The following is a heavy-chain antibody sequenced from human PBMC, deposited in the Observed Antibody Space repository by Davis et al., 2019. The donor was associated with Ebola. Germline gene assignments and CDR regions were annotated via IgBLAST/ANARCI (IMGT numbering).Heavy chain of an antibody. CDR3: ARDQSVVVPARAMDV. V-gene: IGHV3-7*01. CDR2: IKQDGSEK. CDR1: GFTFSSYW. D-gene: IGHD2-2*01. Sequence: GGSLRLSCAASGFTFSSYWMSWVRQAPGKGLEWVANIKQDGSEKYYVDSVKGRFTISRDNAKNSLYLQMNSLRAEDTAVYYCARDQSVVVPARAMDVWGKGTTVTVSS. J-gene: IGHJ6*03.